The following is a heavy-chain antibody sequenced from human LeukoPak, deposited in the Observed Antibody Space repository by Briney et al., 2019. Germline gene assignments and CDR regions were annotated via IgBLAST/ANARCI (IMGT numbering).Heavy chain of an antibody. Sequence: KPSETLSLTCAVYGGSFSGYYWSWIRQPPGKGLEWIGEINHSGSTNYNPSLKSRVTISVDTSKNQFSLKLSSVTAADTAVYYYASGNSIDYWGQGTLVTVSS. D-gene: IGHD4-23*01. V-gene: IGHV4-34*01. CDR2: INHSGST. CDR3: ASGNSIDY. J-gene: IGHJ4*02. CDR1: GGSFSGYY.